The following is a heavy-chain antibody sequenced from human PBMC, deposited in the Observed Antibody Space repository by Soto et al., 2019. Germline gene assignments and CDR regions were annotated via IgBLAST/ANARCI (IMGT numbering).Heavy chain of an antibody. CDR2: INHSGST. CDR3: AIVGAGPYYDILTGYDAFDI. V-gene: IGHV4-34*01. CDR1: GGSFSGYY. Sequence: SETLSLTCAVYGGSFSGYYWSWIRQPPGKGLEWIGEINHSGSTNYNPSLKSRVTISVDTSKNQFSLKLSSVTAADTAVYYCAIVGAGPYYDILTGYDAFDIWGQGTMVTVSS. J-gene: IGHJ3*02. D-gene: IGHD3-9*01.